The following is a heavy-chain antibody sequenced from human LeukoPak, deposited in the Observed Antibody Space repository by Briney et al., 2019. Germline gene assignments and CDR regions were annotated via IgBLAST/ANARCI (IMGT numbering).Heavy chain of an antibody. CDR3: ARSPHILTGENFDF. D-gene: IGHD3-9*01. J-gene: IGHJ4*02. V-gene: IGHV1-2*02. CDR1: GYTFTGYY. Sequence: ASVKVSCKASGYTFTGYYMHWVRQAPGQGLEWMGWINPNSGGTNYAQKFQDRVSMTRDTSISTAYTQLSRPRSDDTAVYYCARSPHILTGENFDFWGQGTLLTVSS. CDR2: INPNSGGT.